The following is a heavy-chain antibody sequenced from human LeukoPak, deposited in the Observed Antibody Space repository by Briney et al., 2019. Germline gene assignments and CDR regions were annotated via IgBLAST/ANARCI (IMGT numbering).Heavy chain of an antibody. CDR3: ARRNAGTTWSFDS. J-gene: IGHJ4*02. V-gene: IGHV3-7*01. CDR1: RFTFSNYW. Sequence: GGSLRLSCEGSRFTFSNYWMSWVRQAPGKGLEWVANIKDDGSQKNYIDSVRGRFTISRDNAKASVFLQMNSLSLDDTAVYYCARRNAGTTWSFDSWGQGTLVTVSS. CDR2: IKDDGSQK. D-gene: IGHD1-1*01.